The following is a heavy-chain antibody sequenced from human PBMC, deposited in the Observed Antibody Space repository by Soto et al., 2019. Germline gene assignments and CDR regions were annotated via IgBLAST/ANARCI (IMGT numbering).Heavy chain of an antibody. CDR2: IYYTGST. CDR1: GGSISIHY. D-gene: IGHD2-2*01. V-gene: IGHV4-59*11. J-gene: IGHJ1*01. CDR3: AREYCSSTSCWIQH. Sequence: QVQLQESGPGLVKPSETLSLTCSVSGGSISIHYWSWIRQPPGKGLEWIGYIYYTGSTNYNPSLKSRVTISVDTSKRQFSLNLNSVTAADSAVYYCAREYCSSTSCWIQHWGQGTLVTVSS.